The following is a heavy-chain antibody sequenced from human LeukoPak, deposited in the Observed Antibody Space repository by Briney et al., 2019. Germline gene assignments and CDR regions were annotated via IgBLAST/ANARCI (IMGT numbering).Heavy chain of an antibody. Sequence: SETLSLTCSVSGGSVRNYYWTWIRQPPGKGLEWIGYIYYSGSTNYNPSLKSRVTISIDTSKNQFSLKLRSVTAADTAVYYCARVSTVVRGTMYYFYHYYMDVWGKGTTVTVSS. J-gene: IGHJ6*03. CDR2: IYYSGST. CDR3: ARVSTVVRGTMYYFYHYYMDV. V-gene: IGHV4-59*02. CDR1: GGSVRNYY. D-gene: IGHD3-10*01.